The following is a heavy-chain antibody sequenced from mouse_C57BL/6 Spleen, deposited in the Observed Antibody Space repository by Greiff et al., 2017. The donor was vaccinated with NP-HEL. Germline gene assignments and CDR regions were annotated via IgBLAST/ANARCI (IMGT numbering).Heavy chain of an antibody. V-gene: IGHV1-19*01. CDR1: GYTFTDYY. CDR2: INPYNGGT. Sequence: EVQLQQSGPVLVKPGASVKMSCKASGYTFTDYYMNWVKQSHGKSLEWIGVINPYNGGTSYNQKFKGKATLTVDKSSSTAYMELNSLTSEDSAVYYCARGRGDYFDYWGQGTTLTVSS. J-gene: IGHJ2*01. CDR3: ARGRGDYFDY.